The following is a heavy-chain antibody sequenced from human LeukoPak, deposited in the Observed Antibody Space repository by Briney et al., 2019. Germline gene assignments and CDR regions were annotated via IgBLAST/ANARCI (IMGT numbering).Heavy chain of an antibody. CDR1: GGSISSSNW. J-gene: IGHJ4*02. D-gene: IGHD3-3*01. CDR2: INHSGST. Sequence: PSGTLSLTCAVSGGSISSSNWWSWVRQPPGKGLEWIGEINHSGSTNYNPSLKSRVTISVDTSKNQFSLKLSSVTAADTAVYYCARGDFWSGYYLPFDYWGQGTLVTVSS. V-gene: IGHV4-4*02. CDR3: ARGDFWSGYYLPFDY.